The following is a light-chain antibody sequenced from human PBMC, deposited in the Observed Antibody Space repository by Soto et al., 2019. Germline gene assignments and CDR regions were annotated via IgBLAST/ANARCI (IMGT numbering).Light chain of an antibody. Sequence: AIRMTQSPSSLSASTGDRVTITCRASQDITRWLAWYQQKPGKAPKLLIYGASSRATGIPDRFSGSGSGTDFTLTISRLEPEDFGVYYCLHRMNWPLTFGQGTRLEIK. CDR1: QDITRW. CDR3: LHRMNWPLT. J-gene: IGKJ5*01. CDR2: GAS. V-gene: IGKV1-8*01.